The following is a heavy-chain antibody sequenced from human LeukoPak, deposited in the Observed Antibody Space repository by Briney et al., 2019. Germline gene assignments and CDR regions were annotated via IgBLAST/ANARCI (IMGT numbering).Heavy chain of an antibody. J-gene: IGHJ5*02. D-gene: IGHD3-10*01. CDR3: ARTYGSASNWFDP. CDR2: IYYSGST. V-gene: IGHV4-59*01. CDR1: GGSISSYY. Sequence: SSETLSLTCTVSGGSISSYYWSWIRQPPGKGLEWIGYIYYSGSTNYNPSLKSRVTISVDTSKNQFSLKLSSVTAADTAVYYCARTYGSASNWFDPWGQGTLVTVSS.